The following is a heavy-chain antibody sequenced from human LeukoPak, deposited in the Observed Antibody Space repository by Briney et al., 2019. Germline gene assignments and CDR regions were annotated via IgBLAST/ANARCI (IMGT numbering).Heavy chain of an antibody. Sequence: ASVKVSCKTSGYTFTGYYMHWVRQAPGQGLEWMGWINPNSSVTNYAQRFQGRVTMTRDTSISAAYMELRWLTSDDTAVYYYARERGGNSPFDSWGQGTLVTVSS. D-gene: IGHD4-23*01. CDR1: GYTFTGYY. CDR3: ARERGGNSPFDS. J-gene: IGHJ4*02. V-gene: IGHV1-2*02. CDR2: INPNSSVT.